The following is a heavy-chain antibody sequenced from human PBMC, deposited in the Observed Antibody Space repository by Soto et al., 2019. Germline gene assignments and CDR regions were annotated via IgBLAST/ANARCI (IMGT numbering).Heavy chain of an antibody. J-gene: IGHJ4*02. V-gene: IGHV3-43*01. D-gene: IGHD5-12*01. CDR2: ISWDGGST. CDR1: GFTFDDYT. Sequence: GESLKISCAASGFTFDDYTMNWVRQAPGKGLEWVSLISWDGGSTYYADSVKGRFTISRDNSKNSLYLQMNTLRTEDTALYYCAKDNTWRLVATYFDYWGQGTLVTVSS. CDR3: AKDNTWRLVATYFDY.